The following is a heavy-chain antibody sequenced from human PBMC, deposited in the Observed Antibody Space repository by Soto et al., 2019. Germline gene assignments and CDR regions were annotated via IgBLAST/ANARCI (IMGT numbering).Heavy chain of an antibody. CDR2: IYPSDSDS. CDR3: ARQIYDSDTGPNFQYYFDS. J-gene: IGHJ4*02. D-gene: IGHD3-22*01. V-gene: IGHV5-51*01. Sequence: GESLKISCKASGYSFTNYWIVWVRQMPVKGLEYMGIIYPSDSDSRYSPSFQGQVTFSADKSINTAYLQWSSLKASDTAMYYCARQIYDSDTGPNFQYYFDSWGQGTPVTVSS. CDR1: GYSFTNYW.